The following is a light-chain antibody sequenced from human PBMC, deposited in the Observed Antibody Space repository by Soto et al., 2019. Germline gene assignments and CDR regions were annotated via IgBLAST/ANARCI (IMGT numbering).Light chain of an antibody. J-gene: IGKJ4*01. Sequence: DIPMTQSPSSLSASVGDRVTITCRASQSISSYLNWYQQKPGKAPKLLIYAASSLQSGVPSRFSGSGSGTDFTLTFSSLQPEDCATYSCQQSYITPLTFGGGTKVEIK. CDR2: AAS. V-gene: IGKV1-39*01. CDR1: QSISSY. CDR3: QQSYITPLT.